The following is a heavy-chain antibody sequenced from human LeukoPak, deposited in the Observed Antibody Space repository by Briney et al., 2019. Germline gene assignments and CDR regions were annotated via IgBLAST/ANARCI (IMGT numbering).Heavy chain of an antibody. D-gene: IGHD7-27*01. V-gene: IGHV3-33*06. CDR1: GFTFSSYD. J-gene: IGHJ3*02. Sequence: GGSLRLSCAASGFTFSSYDMHWVRQAPGKGLEWVAVIWYDGSNKYYADSVKGRFTISRDNSKNTLYLQMNSLRAEDTAVYYCAKAWGGVDAFDIWGQGTMVTVSS. CDR3: AKAWGGVDAFDI. CDR2: IWYDGSNK.